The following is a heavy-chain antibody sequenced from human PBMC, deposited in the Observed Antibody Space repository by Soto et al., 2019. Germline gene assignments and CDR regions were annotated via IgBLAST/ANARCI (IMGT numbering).Heavy chain of an antibody. Sequence: QVQLVESGGGVVHPGRSLRLSCAASGFTFSSYGMHWVRQATGKGLEWVAVITYDGSNKYYADSVKGRFTISRDNSKKTLYLQMNSLRAEDTAVYYCAKKLLWFWYLLSPVDYWGQGTLVTVYS. CDR1: GFTFSSYG. J-gene: IGHJ4*02. CDR2: ITYDGSNK. V-gene: IGHV3-30*18. CDR3: AKKLLWFWYLLSPVDY. D-gene: IGHD3-10*01.